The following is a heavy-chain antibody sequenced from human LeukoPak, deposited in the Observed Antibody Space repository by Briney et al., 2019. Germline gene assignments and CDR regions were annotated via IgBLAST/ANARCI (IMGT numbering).Heavy chain of an antibody. CDR2: ISWNSGSI. Sequence: GRSLRLSCAASGFTFDDYAMHWVRQAPGKGLEWVSGISWNSGSIGYADSVKGRFTISRDNAKNSLYLQMNSLRAEDMASYYCAKDINDFWSGYLDYWGQGTLVTVSS. J-gene: IGHJ4*02. D-gene: IGHD3-3*01. CDR1: GFTFDDYA. V-gene: IGHV3-9*03. CDR3: AKDINDFWSGYLDY.